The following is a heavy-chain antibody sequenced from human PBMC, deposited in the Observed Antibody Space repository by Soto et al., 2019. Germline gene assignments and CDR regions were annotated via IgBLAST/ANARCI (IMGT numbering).Heavy chain of an antibody. V-gene: IGHV3-30*18. Sequence: QVQLVESGGGVVQPVRSLRLSCAASGFTFRRYGMHWVRQAPGKGREWVAVISSDGSNKYYADSVKGRFTISRDNSKNTLYLQMNSLRAEDTAVYYCAKEGTRVAAADPGYYYYYGMDVWGQGTTVTVSS. CDR3: AKEGTRVAAADPGYYYYYGMDV. CDR1: GFTFRRYG. CDR2: ISSDGSNK. J-gene: IGHJ6*02. D-gene: IGHD6-13*01.